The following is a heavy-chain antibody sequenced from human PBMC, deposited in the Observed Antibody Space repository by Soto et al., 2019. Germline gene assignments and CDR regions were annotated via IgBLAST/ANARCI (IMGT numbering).Heavy chain of an antibody. J-gene: IGHJ4*02. CDR2: ISGSGGST. D-gene: IGHD3-9*01. Sequence: GGSLRLSWAASGFTFSSYAMSWVRQAPGKGLEWVSAISGSGGSTYYADSVKGRFTISRDNSKNTLYLQMNSLRAEDTAVYYCAKDRLRYFDWLLGVLDYWGQGTLVTVSS. CDR3: AKDRLRYFDWLLGVLDY. V-gene: IGHV3-23*01. CDR1: GFTFSSYA.